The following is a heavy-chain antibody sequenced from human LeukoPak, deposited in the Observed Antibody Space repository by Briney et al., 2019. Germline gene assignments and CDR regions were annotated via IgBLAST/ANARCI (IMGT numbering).Heavy chain of an antibody. Sequence: SETLSLTCTVSGYSISSGYYWGWIRQPPGKGLEWIGSMYHSGSTYYNPSLKSRVTISVDTSKNQFSLKLSSVTAADTAVYYCARREDGYNLGYWGQGTLVTVSS. J-gene: IGHJ4*02. CDR1: GYSISSGYY. CDR3: ARREDGYNLGY. V-gene: IGHV4-38-2*02. CDR2: MYHSGST. D-gene: IGHD5-24*01.